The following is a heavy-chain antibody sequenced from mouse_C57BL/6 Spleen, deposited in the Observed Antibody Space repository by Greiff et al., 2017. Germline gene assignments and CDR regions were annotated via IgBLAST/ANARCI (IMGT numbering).Heavy chain of an antibody. J-gene: IGHJ2*01. D-gene: IGHD2-4*01. CDR2: IDPSDSET. V-gene: IGHV1-52*01. CDR1: GYTFTSYW. Sequence: QVQLQQPGAELVRPGSSVKLSCKASGYTFTSYWMHWVKQRPIQGLEWIGNIDPSDSETHYNQKFKDKATLTVDKSSSTAYMQLSSLTSEDSAVYYCARALYDYEFYYFDYWGQGTTLTVSS. CDR3: ARALYDYEFYYFDY.